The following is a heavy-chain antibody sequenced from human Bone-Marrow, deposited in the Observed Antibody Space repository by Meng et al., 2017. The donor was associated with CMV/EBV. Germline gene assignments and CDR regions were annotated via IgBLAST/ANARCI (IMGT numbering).Heavy chain of an antibody. J-gene: IGHJ5*01. CDR2: IDPNSGGT. V-gene: IGHV1-2*02. CDR3: ADGREYCTSGSCPGVDS. CDR1: GNTFTGYY. D-gene: IGHD2-15*01. Sequence: ASVKVSCKASGNTFTGYYIHWVRQAPGQGLEWMGWIDPNSGGTLYAQKFEGRVTMTRDTSITAAYMELDRLTPDDTAVYYCADGREYCTSGSCPGVDSWGQGTLVTVSS.